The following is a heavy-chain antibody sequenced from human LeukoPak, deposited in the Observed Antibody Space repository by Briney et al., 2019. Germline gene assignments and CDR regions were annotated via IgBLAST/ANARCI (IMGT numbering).Heavy chain of an antibody. Sequence: GASVRVSCKASGYTFTSYYMHWVRQAPGQGLEWMGIISPSGGSTSYAQKFQGRVTMTRDTSTSTVYMELSRLSSEGTAVYYCAREFDYGGFDYWGQGALVTVSS. J-gene: IGHJ4*02. CDR1: GYTFTSYY. CDR3: AREFDYGGFDY. V-gene: IGHV1-46*01. D-gene: IGHD4-17*01. CDR2: ISPSGGST.